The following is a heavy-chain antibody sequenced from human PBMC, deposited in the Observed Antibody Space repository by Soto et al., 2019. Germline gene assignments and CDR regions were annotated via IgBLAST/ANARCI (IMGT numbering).Heavy chain of an antibody. J-gene: IGHJ5*02. V-gene: IGHV4-31*03. Sequence: QVQLQESGPGLVKPSQTLSLTCTVSGGSISSGGYYWSWIRQHPGKGLEWIGYIYYSGSTYYNPSLKSRVTTSVDTSKNQFALKLSSVTAADTAVYYCAGVAPRTGNNWFDPWGQGTLVTVSS. CDR3: AGVAPRTGNNWFDP. CDR2: IYYSGST. CDR1: GGSISSGGYY.